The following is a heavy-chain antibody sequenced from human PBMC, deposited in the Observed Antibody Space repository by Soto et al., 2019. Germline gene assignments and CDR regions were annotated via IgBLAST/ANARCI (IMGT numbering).Heavy chain of an antibody. CDR2: IYYSGST. Sequence: SATLSLTCTVSGGSISSYYWSWIRQPPGKGLEWIGYIYYSGSTNYNPSLKSRVTISVDTSKNQFSLKLSSVTAADTAVYYCARDANYYDSSGPPLWGQGTLVTVSS. V-gene: IGHV4-59*01. CDR1: GGSISSYY. CDR3: ARDANYYDSSGPPL. D-gene: IGHD3-22*01. J-gene: IGHJ4*02.